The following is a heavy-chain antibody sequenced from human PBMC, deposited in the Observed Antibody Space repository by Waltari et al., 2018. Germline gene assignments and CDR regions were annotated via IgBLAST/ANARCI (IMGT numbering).Heavy chain of an antibody. CDR3: ARGGTESDYYDSSGYGWYFDL. CDR1: GGSFSGYY. J-gene: IGHJ2*01. V-gene: IGHV4-34*01. D-gene: IGHD3-22*01. Sequence: QVQLQQWGAGLLKPSETLSLTCAVYGGSFSGYYWSWIRQPPGKGLEWIGEINQSGSTNYNPSLKSRVTISVDTSKNQFSLKLSSVTAADTAVYYCARGGTESDYYDSSGYGWYFDLWGRGTLVTVSS. CDR2: INQSGST.